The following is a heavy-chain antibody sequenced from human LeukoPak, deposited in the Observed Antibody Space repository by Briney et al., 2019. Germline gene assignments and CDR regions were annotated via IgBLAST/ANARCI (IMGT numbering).Heavy chain of an antibody. D-gene: IGHD3-16*01. CDR3: ARDLSGGGYFDY. Sequence: VASVKVSCKASGYTFTTYDINWVRQATGQGLEWMGWMNPNSGNTGYTQKFQGRVTMTRNTSISTAYMELRSLRSDDTAVYYCARDLSGGGYFDYWGQGTLVTVSP. CDR1: GYTFTTYD. V-gene: IGHV1-8*01. CDR2: MNPNSGNT. J-gene: IGHJ4*02.